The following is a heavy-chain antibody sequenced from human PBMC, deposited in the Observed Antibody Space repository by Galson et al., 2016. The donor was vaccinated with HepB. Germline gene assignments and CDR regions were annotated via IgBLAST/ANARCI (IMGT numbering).Heavy chain of an antibody. CDR1: GSSFSRYA. Sequence: SLRLSCAAAGSSFSRYAMHWVRQAPGKGLEWVAVISYDGSKKYYADSVRGRFTISKDKSPNTLYLEMNSLRFEDTAIYYCARGVVEPATRFWYFDLWGRGTLVTVSS. J-gene: IGHJ2*01. D-gene: IGHD2-15*01. CDR3: ARGVVEPATRFWYFDL. CDR2: ISYDGSKK. V-gene: IGHV3-30-3*01.